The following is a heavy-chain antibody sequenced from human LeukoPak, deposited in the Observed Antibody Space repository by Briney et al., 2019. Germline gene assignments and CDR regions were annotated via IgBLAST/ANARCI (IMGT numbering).Heavy chain of an antibody. CDR2: ISSSSSTI. Sequence: GGSLRLSCAASGFTFSSYSMNWVRQAPGKGLEWVSYISSSSSTIHYADSVKGRFTISRDNAKNTVFLQMNSLRVEDTAIYYCVGKDWLLSHDAFSIWGQGTMVTVSS. J-gene: IGHJ3*02. CDR3: VGKDWLLSHDAFSI. CDR1: GFTFSSYS. D-gene: IGHD3-9*01. V-gene: IGHV3-48*01.